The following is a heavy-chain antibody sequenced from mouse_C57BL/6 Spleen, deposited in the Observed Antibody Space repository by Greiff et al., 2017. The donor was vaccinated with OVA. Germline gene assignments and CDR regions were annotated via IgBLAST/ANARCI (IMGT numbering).Heavy chain of an antibody. CDR1: GFTFSDYY. D-gene: IGHD3-2*01. Sequence: EVKLVESEGGLVQPGSSMKLSCTASGFTFSDYYMAWVRQVPEKGLEWVANINYDGSSTYYLDSLKSRFIISRDNAKNILYLQMSSLKSEDTATYYCARENRQLFDYWGQGTTLTVSS. J-gene: IGHJ2*01. V-gene: IGHV5-16*01. CDR2: INYDGSST. CDR3: ARENRQLFDY.